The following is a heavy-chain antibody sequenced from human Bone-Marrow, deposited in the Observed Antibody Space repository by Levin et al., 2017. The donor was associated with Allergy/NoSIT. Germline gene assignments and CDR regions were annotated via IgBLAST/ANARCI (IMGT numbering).Heavy chain of an antibody. CDR1: GFTFGAYG. V-gene: IGHV3-23*01. Sequence: HPGGSLRLSCVASGFTFGAYGMTWVRQAPGKGLEWVAGMTGSGTTTYYADSAKGRFTISRDNSKNTLFLQMNGLRVEDTAVYFCAKAATGGYPQQAYDIWGRGTKVTVSS. J-gene: IGHJ3*02. D-gene: IGHD6-13*01. CDR3: AKAATGGYPQQAYDI. CDR2: MTGSGTTT.